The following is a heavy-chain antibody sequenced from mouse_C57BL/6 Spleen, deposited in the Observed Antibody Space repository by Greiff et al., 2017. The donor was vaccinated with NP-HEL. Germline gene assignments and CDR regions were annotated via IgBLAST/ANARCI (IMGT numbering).Heavy chain of an antibody. Sequence: VQLQQSGPELVKPGASVKISCKASGYAFSSSWMNWVKQRPGKGLEWIGRIYPGDGDTNYNGKFKGKATLTADKSSSTAYMQLSSLTSEDSAVYFCARADYGYYYYAMDYWGQGTSVTVSS. J-gene: IGHJ4*01. D-gene: IGHD2-2*01. CDR3: ARADYGYYYYAMDY. CDR1: GYAFSSSW. V-gene: IGHV1-82*01. CDR2: IYPGDGDT.